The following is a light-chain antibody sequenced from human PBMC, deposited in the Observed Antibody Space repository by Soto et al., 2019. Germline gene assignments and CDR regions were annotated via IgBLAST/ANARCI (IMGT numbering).Light chain of an antibody. CDR2: AAS. CDR3: QNYNSAPWT. Sequence: DIQMTQSPSSLSASVGDRVTITCRASQGITDYLAWYQQKPGQVPNLLIYAASTLQSGVPSRFSASGSGTDFTLTITCLQPEDVATYYCQNYNSAPWTFGQGTKVEI. V-gene: IGKV1-27*01. CDR1: QGITDY. J-gene: IGKJ1*01.